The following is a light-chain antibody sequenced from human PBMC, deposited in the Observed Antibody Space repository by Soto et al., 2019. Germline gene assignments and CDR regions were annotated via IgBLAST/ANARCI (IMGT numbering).Light chain of an antibody. J-gene: IGLJ1*01. CDR2: EVS. CDR1: SSDVGSYNL. Sequence: QSALTQPASVSGSPGQSITISCTGTSSDVGSYNLVSWYQQHPGKAPKLMIYEVSKRPSGLSNRFSASKSGNTASLTISGLQAEDEADSYCCSYERSSTYVFGTGTKVTVL. V-gene: IGLV2-23*02. CDR3: CSYERSSTYV.